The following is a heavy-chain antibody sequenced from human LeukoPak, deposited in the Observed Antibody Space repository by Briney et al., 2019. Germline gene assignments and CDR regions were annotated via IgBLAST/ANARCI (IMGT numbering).Heavy chain of an antibody. Sequence: SQTLSLTCTVSGGSLNSACYYWTWIRQHPGKGLEWFGYIYYSGNTYYNPSLKNRLTISVDMSKNQFSLKLSSVTAADTAVFYCARGYSGSPYYFSMDVWGKGTTVTVSS. D-gene: IGHD5-12*01. CDR3: ARGYSGSPYYFSMDV. CDR2: IYYSGNT. CDR1: GGSLNSACYY. J-gene: IGHJ6*04. V-gene: IGHV4-31*03.